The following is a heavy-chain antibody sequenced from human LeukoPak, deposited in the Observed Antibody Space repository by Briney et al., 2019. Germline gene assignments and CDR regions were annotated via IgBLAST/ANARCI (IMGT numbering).Heavy chain of an antibody. CDR3: VRLLDVDY. J-gene: IGHJ4*02. Sequence: GGSLRLSCAASGVTFRNYWMHWGRQAPGKGLVWVSRINPDGATTDYAGSVKGRLTISRDNAKNMVYLQMDSLRAEDTAVYYCVRLLDVDYWGQGTLVTVSS. V-gene: IGHV3-74*01. CDR1: GVTFRNYW. D-gene: IGHD1-1*01. CDR2: INPDGATT.